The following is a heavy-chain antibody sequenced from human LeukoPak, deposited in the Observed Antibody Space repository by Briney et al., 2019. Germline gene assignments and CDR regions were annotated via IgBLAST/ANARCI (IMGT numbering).Heavy chain of an antibody. CDR3: ARDYYDSSGRGAFDI. CDR1: GYTFTNYG. CDR2: INPHNGGT. V-gene: IGHV1-2*02. D-gene: IGHD3-22*01. Sequence: ASVKVSCKASGYTFTNYGISWVRQAPGQGLEWMGWINPHNGGTNYTQKFQGRVTMTRDTSITTVHMELSRLRSDDTAVYYCARDYYDSSGRGAFDIWGQGTMVTVSS. J-gene: IGHJ3*02.